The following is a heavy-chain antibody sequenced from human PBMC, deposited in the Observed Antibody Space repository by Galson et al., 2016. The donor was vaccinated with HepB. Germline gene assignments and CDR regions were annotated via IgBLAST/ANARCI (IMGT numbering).Heavy chain of an antibody. V-gene: IGHV3-30*03. CDR3: ARPSNSYISGPWYFDH. CDR1: GFTFKTYA. D-gene: IGHD6-19*01. CDR2: IAYDGRNI. J-gene: IGHJ4*02. Sequence: SLRLSCAVSGFTFKTYAMHWVRQTPAKGLEWLAVIAYDGRNIQYADSVEGRFTISRDNSKNTLNLHMRSLRSEDTGVYFCARPSNSYISGPWYFDHWGLGTRVTVPS.